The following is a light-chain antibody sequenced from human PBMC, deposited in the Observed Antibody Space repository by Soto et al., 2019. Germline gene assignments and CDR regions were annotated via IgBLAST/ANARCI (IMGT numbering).Light chain of an antibody. Sequence: QSVLTQPASVSGSPGQSITISCTVTSNNIDSHNFVSWYQQHPGKVPKLMIYEDTERPSGVSDRFSGSKSGRTASLIISGLQAEDEADYYCCSYAGQTVFFAGGTKLTVL. CDR1: SNNIDSHNF. V-gene: IGLV2-23*01. CDR3: CSYAGQTVF. CDR2: EDT. J-gene: IGLJ2*01.